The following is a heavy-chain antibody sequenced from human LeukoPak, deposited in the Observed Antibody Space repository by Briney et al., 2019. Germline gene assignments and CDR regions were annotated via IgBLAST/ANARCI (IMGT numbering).Heavy chain of an antibody. CDR2: LYHSGST. J-gene: IGHJ4*02. V-gene: IGHV4-4*02. D-gene: IGHD2-2*03. CDR1: GGSISSSNW. CDR3: ARRLGYCSSTSCYAFDY. Sequence: PSETLSLTCAVSGGSISSSNWWSWVRQPPGKGLEWIGELYHSGSTNYNPSLKSRVTISVDKSKNQFSLKLSSVTAADTAVYYCARRLGYCSSTSCYAFDYWGQGTLVTVSS.